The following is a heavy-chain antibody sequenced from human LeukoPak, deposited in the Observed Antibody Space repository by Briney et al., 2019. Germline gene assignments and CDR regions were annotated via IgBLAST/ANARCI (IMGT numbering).Heavy chain of an antibody. D-gene: IGHD3-22*01. J-gene: IGHJ4*02. V-gene: IGHV4-34*01. CDR3: ARDRYYDSSGYYSPLDY. CDR1: GGSFSGYY. Sequence: SETLSLTCAVYGGSFSGYYWSWIRQPPGKGLEWIGEINHSGSTNYNPPLKSRVTISVDTSKNQFSLKLSSVTAADTAVYYCARDRYYDSSGYYSPLDYWGQGTLVTVSS. CDR2: INHSGST.